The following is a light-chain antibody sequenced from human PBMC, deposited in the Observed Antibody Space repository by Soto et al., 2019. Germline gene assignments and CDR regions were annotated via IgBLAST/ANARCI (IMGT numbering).Light chain of an antibody. CDR2: DAS. CDR1: QSVSSY. V-gene: IGKV3-11*01. J-gene: IGKJ4*01. Sequence: IVLTQSPATLSLSPGGRATLCFRASQSVSSYLAWDQQKPGQAPRLLIYDASNRATGIPARFSGSGSGTDFTLKISRVEAEDVGVYYCLQRIEFPLTVGGGTKVDIK. CDR3: LQRIEFPLT.